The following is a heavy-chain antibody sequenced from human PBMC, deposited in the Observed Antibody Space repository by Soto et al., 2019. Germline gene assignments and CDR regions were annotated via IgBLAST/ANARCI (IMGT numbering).Heavy chain of an antibody. CDR3: ARDLWVEPELYYYGMDV. Sequence: PSETLSLTCTVSGDSISSADYYWSWIRQTPGKGLKWIGHIFYSGTTYYNPSLKSRLTISVDTSKNQFSLRLTSVTAADTAVYYCARDLWVEPELYYYGMDVWGQGTTVTVSS. V-gene: IGHV4-30-4*01. D-gene: IGHD1-1*01. J-gene: IGHJ6*02. CDR1: GDSISSADYY. CDR2: IFYSGTT.